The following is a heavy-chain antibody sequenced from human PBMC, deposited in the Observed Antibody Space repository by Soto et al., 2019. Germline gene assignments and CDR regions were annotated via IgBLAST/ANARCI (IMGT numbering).Heavy chain of an antibody. J-gene: IGHJ6*02. Sequence: QVQLQQWGAGLLKPSETLSLTCAVYGGSFSGYYWSWIRQPPGKGLEWIGEINHSGSTNYNPSLKSRVPISVDTSQNQFSLKLSSVTAADTAVYYCARGRGYSYRAYYYYGMDVWGQGTTVTVSS. CDR1: GGSFSGYY. CDR2: INHSGST. CDR3: ARGRGYSYRAYYYYGMDV. D-gene: IGHD5-18*01. V-gene: IGHV4-34*01.